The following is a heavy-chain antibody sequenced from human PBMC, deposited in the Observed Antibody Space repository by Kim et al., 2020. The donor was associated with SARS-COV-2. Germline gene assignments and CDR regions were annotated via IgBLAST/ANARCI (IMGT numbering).Heavy chain of an antibody. Sequence: GGSLRLSCAASGFTFSSYSMNWVRQAPGKGLEWVSSISSSSSYIYYADSVKGRFTISRDNAKNSLYLQMNSLRAEDTAVYYCARDALTYSGSYQRHFDYWGQGTLVTVSS. CDR3: ARDALTYSGSYQRHFDY. D-gene: IGHD1-26*01. CDR1: GFTFSSYS. J-gene: IGHJ4*02. V-gene: IGHV3-21*01. CDR2: ISSSSSYI.